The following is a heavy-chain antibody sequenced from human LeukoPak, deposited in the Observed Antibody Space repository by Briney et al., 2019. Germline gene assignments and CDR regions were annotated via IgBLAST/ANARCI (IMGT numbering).Heavy chain of an antibody. Sequence: SQTLSLTCTVSGGSISSGDYHWSWIRQPPGKGLERIGYIYYSGSTYYNPSLKSRVSISVDTSKSQFSLKLSSVTAADTAVYYCARDRYFIGFDYWGQGTLVAVSS. CDR3: ARDRYFIGFDY. D-gene: IGHD3-9*01. J-gene: IGHJ4*02. CDR2: IYYSGST. CDR1: GGSISSGDYH. V-gene: IGHV4-30-4*01.